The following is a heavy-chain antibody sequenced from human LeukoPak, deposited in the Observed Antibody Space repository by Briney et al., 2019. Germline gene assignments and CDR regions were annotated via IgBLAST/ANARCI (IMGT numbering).Heavy chain of an antibody. CDR2: IRYDGSNK. D-gene: IGHD4-17*01. V-gene: IGHV3-30*02. CDR1: GFTFSSYG. Sequence: GGSLRLSCAASGFTFSSYGMHWVRQAPGKGLEWVAFIRYDGSNKYYADSVKGRFTISRDSSKNTLYLQMNSLRAEDTAVYYCAKGNDYGDRNPNYWGQGTLVTVSS. CDR3: AKGNDYGDRNPNY. J-gene: IGHJ4*02.